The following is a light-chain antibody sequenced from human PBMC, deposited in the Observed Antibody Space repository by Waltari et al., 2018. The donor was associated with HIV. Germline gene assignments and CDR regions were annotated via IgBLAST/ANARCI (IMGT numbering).Light chain of an antibody. CDR3: AAWDDSLREV. V-gene: IGLV1-47*01. J-gene: IGLJ3*02. Sequence: QSVLTQPPSASGTPGHSVTISCSGSSSNIGSNFVYWYQQLPGAAPKLLIYRNNPRPSGVPDRIAGSKSGTSASRAISGLRSEDEADYYCAAWDDSLREVFGGGTKLTVL. CDR2: RNN. CDR1: SSNIGSNF.